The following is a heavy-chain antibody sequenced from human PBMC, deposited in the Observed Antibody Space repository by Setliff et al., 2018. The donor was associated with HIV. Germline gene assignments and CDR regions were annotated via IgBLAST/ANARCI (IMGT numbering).Heavy chain of an antibody. Sequence: SETLSLTCSVSGGSLSPYYWIWIRQPAGKGLEWLGRIYPTGSTIHNPSLRSRVTMSVDTSKNQFSLNLSSVTAADTAMYYCARVFPPIRGAPFGTPPGAFDVWGQGTMVTVS. D-gene: IGHD2-15*01. CDR2: IYPTGST. CDR3: ARVFPPIRGAPFGTPPGAFDV. V-gene: IGHV4-4*07. J-gene: IGHJ3*01. CDR1: GGSLSPYY.